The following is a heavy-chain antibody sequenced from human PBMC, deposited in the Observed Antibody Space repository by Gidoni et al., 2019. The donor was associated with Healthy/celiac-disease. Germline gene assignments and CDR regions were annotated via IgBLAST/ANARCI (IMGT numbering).Heavy chain of an antibody. CDR1: GSSCTSYW. J-gene: IGHJ4*02. D-gene: IGHD2-15*01. Sequence: EVHMVQSGAEGKRPGESLRISCKGSGSSCTSYWIRWVRQMPGKGLSWVGRIVPSDSYTNYRPSFQGHVTTSADKSISTAYLQWSSLKASDTVMYYCARRRSGGDLLDYWGQGTLVTVSS. CDR3: ARRRSGGDLLDY. V-gene: IGHV5-10-1*01. CDR2: IVPSDSYT.